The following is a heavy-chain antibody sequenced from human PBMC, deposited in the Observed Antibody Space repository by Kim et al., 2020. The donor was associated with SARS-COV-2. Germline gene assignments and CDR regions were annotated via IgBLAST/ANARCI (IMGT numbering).Heavy chain of an antibody. CDR1: GGSFSGYY. CDR2: INHSGST. D-gene: IGHD4-17*01. CDR3: ATLRGDYGDFFYYYYYGMDV. V-gene: IGHV4-34*01. J-gene: IGHJ6*02. Sequence: SETLSLTCAVYGGSFSGYYWSWIRQPPGKGLEWIGEINHSGSTNYNPSLKSRVTISVDTSKNQFSLKLSSVTAADTAVYYCATLRGDYGDFFYYYYYGMDVWGQGTTVTVSS.